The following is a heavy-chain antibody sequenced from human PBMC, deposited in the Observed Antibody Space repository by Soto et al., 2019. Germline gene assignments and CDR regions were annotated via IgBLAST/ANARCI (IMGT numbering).Heavy chain of an antibody. CDR2: ISYDGSNK. CDR3: AKDREVCSKGACDHHFEH. Sequence: HPGGSLRLSCAASGFTFSSYVMHWVRQAPGKGLEWVAVISYDGSNKYYADSVKGRFTISRDNSKNTLYLQMNSLRAEDTAVYYYAKDREVCSKGACDHHFEHWGQGPLVT. V-gene: IGHV3-30*18. CDR1: GFTFSSYV. J-gene: IGHJ4*02. D-gene: IGHD3-10*02.